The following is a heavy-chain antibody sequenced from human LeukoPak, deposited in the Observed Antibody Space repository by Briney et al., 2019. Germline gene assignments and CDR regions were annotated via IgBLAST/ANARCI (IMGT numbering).Heavy chain of an antibody. CDR2: ISSSSSTI. CDR1: GFTFSSYS. CDR3: ARVTMVRGNWYFDL. J-gene: IGHJ2*01. V-gene: IGHV3-48*04. Sequence: GGSLRLSCAASGFTFSSYSMNWVRQAPGKGLEWVSYISSSSSTIYYADSVKGRFTISRDNAKNSLYLQMNSLRAEDTAVYYCARVTMVRGNWYFDLRGRGTLVTVSS. D-gene: IGHD3-10*01.